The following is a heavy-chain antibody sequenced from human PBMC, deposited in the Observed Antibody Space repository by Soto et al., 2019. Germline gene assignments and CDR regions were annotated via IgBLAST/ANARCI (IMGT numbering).Heavy chain of an antibody. Sequence: SETLSLTCTVSGGSINSGGYYWTWLRQHPGKGLEWLGYIAAFGYTFYNPSLQSRVILSMDTSKSQFSLKLSSATAADTAVYFCEGNQEGFFYATVYWCQGTLLTVST. V-gene: IGHV4-31*03. CDR2: IAAFGYT. CDR1: GGSINSGGYY. D-gene: IGHD3-3*01. J-gene: IGHJ4*02. CDR3: EGNQEGFFYATVY.